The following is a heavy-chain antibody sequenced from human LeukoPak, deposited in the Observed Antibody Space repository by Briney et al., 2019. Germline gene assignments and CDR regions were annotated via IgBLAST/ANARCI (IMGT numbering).Heavy chain of an antibody. J-gene: IGHJ4*02. V-gene: IGHV4-59*01. CDR1: GASISSYY. CDR3: ARVGSSGWYGGVLYYFDY. Sequence: SETLSLTCTVSGASISSYYWSWIRQPPGKGLEWIGYIYYSGSTNYNPSLKSRVTISVDTSKNQFSLKLSSVTAADTAVYYCARVGSSGWYGGVLYYFDYWGQGTLVTVSS. CDR2: IYYSGST. D-gene: IGHD6-19*01.